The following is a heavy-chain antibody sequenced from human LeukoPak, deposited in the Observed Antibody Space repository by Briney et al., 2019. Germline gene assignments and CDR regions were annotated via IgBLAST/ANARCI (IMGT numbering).Heavy chain of an antibody. CDR1: GYTFTSYG. V-gene: IGHV1-18*01. Sequence: ASVKVSCKASGYTFTSYGISWVRQAPGQGLEWMGWISAYNGNTNYAQKLQGRVTMTTDTSTSTAYMELSSLRSEDTAVYYCARGSYYDSSGYPPFDYWGQGTLVTVSS. J-gene: IGHJ4*02. CDR3: ARGSYYDSSGYPPFDY. CDR2: ISAYNGNT. D-gene: IGHD3-22*01.